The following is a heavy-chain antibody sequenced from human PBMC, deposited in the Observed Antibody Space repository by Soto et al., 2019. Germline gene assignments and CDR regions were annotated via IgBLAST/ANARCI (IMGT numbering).Heavy chain of an antibody. Sequence: WGSVRLSCSASGFTFNSYAMHWVRQAPGKGLEYASGISATGGSTYHADSVKGSVTISRDNPKNTLYLQLTRPSIDDTAVYYWVEGGVTGPKRNWFDPWSQGARVSV. CDR1: GFTFNSYA. V-gene: IGHV3-64D*06. J-gene: IGHJ5*02. CDR3: VEGGVTGPKRNWFDP. D-gene: IGHD1-20*01. CDR2: ISATGGST.